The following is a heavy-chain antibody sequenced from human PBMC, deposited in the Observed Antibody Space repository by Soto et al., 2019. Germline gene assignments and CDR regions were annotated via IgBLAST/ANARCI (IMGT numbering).Heavy chain of an antibody. CDR1: GFTFSSYG. CDR3: AKTVDTGYWYFDY. J-gene: IGHJ4*02. V-gene: IGHV3-30*18. Sequence: GGSLRLSCAASGFTFSSYGMHWVRQAPGKGLEWVAVISYDGSNKYYADSVKGRFTISRDNSKNTLYLQMNSLRAEDTAVYYCAKTVDTGYWYFDYWGQGTLVTVSS. CDR2: ISYDGSNK. D-gene: IGHD5-18*01.